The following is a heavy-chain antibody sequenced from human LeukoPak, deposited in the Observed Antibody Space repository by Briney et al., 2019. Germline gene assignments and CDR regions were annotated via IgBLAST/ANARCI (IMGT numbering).Heavy chain of an antibody. CDR2: IWYDGSNK. CDR3: YCYDSSGYSGPFAAFDI. V-gene: IGHV3-33*08. Sequence: GGSLRLSCAASGFTFSSYWMNWARQAPGKGLEWVAVIWYDGSNKYYADSVKGRFTISRDNSKNTLYLQMNSLRAEDTASRAPYCYDSSGYSGPFAAFDIWGQGTMVTVSS. D-gene: IGHD3-22*01. CDR1: GFTFSSYW. J-gene: IGHJ3*02.